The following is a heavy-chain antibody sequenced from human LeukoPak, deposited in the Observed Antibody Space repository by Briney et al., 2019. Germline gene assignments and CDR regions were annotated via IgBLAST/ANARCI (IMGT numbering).Heavy chain of an antibody. CDR1: GGPISTSSYY. CDR3: ARLEAY. D-gene: IGHD3-3*01. J-gene: IGHJ4*02. V-gene: IGHV4-39*01. CDR2: IYYSGNS. Sequence: SETLSLTCTVSGGPISTSSYYWAWIRQSPGRGLEWIATIYYSGNSYYSPSLKSRVAISVDRSKNQFSLRVTSLTATDTGVYYCARLEAYWGQGTLVTVSS.